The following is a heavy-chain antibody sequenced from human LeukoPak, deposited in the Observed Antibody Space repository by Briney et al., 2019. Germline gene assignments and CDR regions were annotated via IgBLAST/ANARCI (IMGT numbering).Heavy chain of an antibody. CDR1: GFTFTSSA. CDR2: IVVGGGNT. D-gene: IGHD3-3*01. CDR3: AHHGGGTIRLGAFDI. V-gene: IGHV1-58*01. Sequence: ASVKVSCKASGFTFTSSAVQWVRQARGQRLEWIGWIVVGGGNTNYAQKFQERVTITRDMSTSTAYMELSSLRSEDTAVYYCAHHGGGTIRLGAFDIWGQGTMVTVSS. J-gene: IGHJ3*02.